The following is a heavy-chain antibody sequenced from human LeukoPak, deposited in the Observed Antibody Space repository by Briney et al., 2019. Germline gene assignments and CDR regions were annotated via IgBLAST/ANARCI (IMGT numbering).Heavy chain of an antibody. CDR3: AKDPFSYDSSGYFGAFDI. D-gene: IGHD3-22*01. Sequence: GGSLRLSCAASGVTFSSYAMSWVRQAPGKGLDWVSAISGSGGSTYYADSVKGRFTISRDNSKNTLYLQMNSLRAEDTAVYYCAKDPFSYDSSGYFGAFDIWGQGTMVTVSS. J-gene: IGHJ3*02. V-gene: IGHV3-23*01. CDR2: ISGSGGST. CDR1: GVTFSSYA.